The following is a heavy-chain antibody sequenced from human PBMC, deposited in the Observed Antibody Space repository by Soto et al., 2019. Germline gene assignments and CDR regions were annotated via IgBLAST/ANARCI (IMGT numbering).Heavy chain of an antibody. CDR3: ARDRSMGSTAAVTGPNWFDP. J-gene: IGHJ5*02. CDR1: GGTFSSYA. V-gene: IGHV1-69*01. D-gene: IGHD6-13*01. CDR2: IIPIFGTA. Sequence: QVQLVQSGAEVKKPGSSVKVSCKASGGTFSSYAISWVRQAPGQGLEWMGGIIPIFGTANYAQKFQGRVTITADESTSTAYMELSSMRSEDTAVYYCARDRSMGSTAAVTGPNWFDPWGQGTLVTVSS.